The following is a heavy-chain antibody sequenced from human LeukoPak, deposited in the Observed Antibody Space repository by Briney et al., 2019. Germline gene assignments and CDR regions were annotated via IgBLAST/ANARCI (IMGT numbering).Heavy chain of an antibody. Sequence: PGGSLRLSCAASGFMFSSSWMTWVRQAPGKGLEWVANIKKDGSMKHYVDSVKGRFTISRDNAKNSLYLQMDSLRAEDTAVYFCARERYGGKGFDYWGQGTLVTVSS. CDR2: IKKDGSMK. CDR3: ARERYGGKGFDY. CDR1: GFMFSSSW. V-gene: IGHV3-7*01. J-gene: IGHJ4*02. D-gene: IGHD4-23*01.